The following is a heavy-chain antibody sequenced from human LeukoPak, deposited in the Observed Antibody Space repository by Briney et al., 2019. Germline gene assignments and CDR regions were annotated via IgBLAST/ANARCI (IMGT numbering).Heavy chain of an antibody. Sequence: PGGSLRLSCVASGITFRNYWMSWVRQAPGKGLEWVANIKQDGSEKYYVDSVKGRFTISRDNAKNSLYLQMNSLRAEDTAVYYCAGDDLWGSGWYFDYWGQGTLVTVSS. J-gene: IGHJ4*02. CDR1: GITFRNYW. CDR2: IKQDGSEK. D-gene: IGHD6-19*01. V-gene: IGHV3-7*01. CDR3: AGDDLWGSGWYFDY.